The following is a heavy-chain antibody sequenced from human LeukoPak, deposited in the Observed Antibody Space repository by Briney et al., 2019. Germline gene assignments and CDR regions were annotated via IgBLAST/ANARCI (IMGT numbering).Heavy chain of an antibody. CDR3: ARQQLSQLYYFDN. CDR1: GGSISSYY. D-gene: IGHD6-13*01. CDR2: IYYTGST. Sequence: PSETLSLTCTVTGGSISSYYWSWIRQPPGKGLEWIGYIYYTGSTNYNPSLKSRVTISVDTSKNQFSLQLSSVTAADTAVYYCARQQLSQLYYFDNWGQGTLVTVSS. V-gene: IGHV4-59*01. J-gene: IGHJ4*02.